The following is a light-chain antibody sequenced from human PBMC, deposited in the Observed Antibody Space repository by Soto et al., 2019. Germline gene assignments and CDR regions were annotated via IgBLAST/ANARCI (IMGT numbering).Light chain of an antibody. Sequence: EIVLTQSPDTLSLSPGERATLSCGASQSLNNNYLAWYQQKPGQAPRLLIYGASRRATGIPDRFSGSGSGTDFTLTISRLEPEDFAVYYCQHYVGLPLTCGGGTKVEI. CDR2: GAS. V-gene: IGKV3-20*01. CDR1: QSLNNNY. CDR3: QHYVGLPLT. J-gene: IGKJ4*01.